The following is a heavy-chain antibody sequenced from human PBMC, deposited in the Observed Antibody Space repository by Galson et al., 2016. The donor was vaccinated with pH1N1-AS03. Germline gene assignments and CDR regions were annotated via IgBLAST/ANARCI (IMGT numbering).Heavy chain of an antibody. CDR2: IRDKANSNTI. J-gene: IGHJ3*01. CDR1: GFPFSDHY. Sequence: SLRLSCAASGFPFSDHYMDWVRQTPAKGLEWIARIRDKANSNTIEYAASVRGRFTISRDDSQNSVYLQMNDLKAEDTALYYCSRKLDDWGQGTVVTVSS. D-gene: IGHD4-23*01. CDR3: SRKLDD. V-gene: IGHV3-72*01.